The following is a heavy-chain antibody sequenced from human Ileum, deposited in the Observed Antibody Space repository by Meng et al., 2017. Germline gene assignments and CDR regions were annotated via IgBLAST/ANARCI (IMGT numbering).Heavy chain of an antibody. J-gene: IGHJ4*02. D-gene: IGHD2-21*02. V-gene: IGHV3-30*04. Sequence: GGSLRLSCAASGFTFSSYAMHWVHQAPGKGLEWVAVISYDGSNKYYADSVKGRFTISRDNSKNTLYLQMNSLRAEDTAVYYCARAPGGVTAPYFDYWGQGTLVTVSS. CDR3: ARAPGGVTAPYFDY. CDR1: GFTFSSYA. CDR2: ISYDGSNK.